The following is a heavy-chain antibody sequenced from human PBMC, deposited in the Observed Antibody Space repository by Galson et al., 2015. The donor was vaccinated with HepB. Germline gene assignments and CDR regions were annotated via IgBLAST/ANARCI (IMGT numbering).Heavy chain of an antibody. V-gene: IGHV3-23*01. CDR3: AKGYGLFDS. CDR2: VSGSSDYT. D-gene: IGHD5-18*01. CDR1: GFTFNRHA. Sequence: SLRLSCAASGFTFNRHAMSWVRQAPGKGLEWVSVVSGSSDYTFYADSVKGLFTVSKDNSNIMLYLQMNSLRAEDAGLYFCAKGYGLFDSWGQGILVTVSS. J-gene: IGHJ5*01.